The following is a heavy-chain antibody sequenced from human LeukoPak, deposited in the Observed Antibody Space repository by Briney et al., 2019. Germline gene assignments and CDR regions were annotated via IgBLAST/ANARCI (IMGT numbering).Heavy chain of an antibody. V-gene: IGHV3-30-3*01. D-gene: IGHD3-10*01. CDR1: GFTFSSYA. CDR3: ARDPPTMVRGVITGLDY. Sequence: PGGSLRLSCAASGFTFSSYAMHWVRQAPGKGLEWVAVISYDGSNKYYADSVKGRFTISRDNSKNTLYLQMNSLRAEDTAVYYCARDPPTMVRGVITGLDYWGQGTLVTVSS. J-gene: IGHJ4*02. CDR2: ISYDGSNK.